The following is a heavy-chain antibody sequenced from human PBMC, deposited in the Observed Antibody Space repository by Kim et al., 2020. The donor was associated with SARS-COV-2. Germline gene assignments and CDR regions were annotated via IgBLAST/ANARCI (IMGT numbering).Heavy chain of an antibody. CDR2: MNPNSGNT. Sequence: ASVKVSCKASGYTFTSYDINWVRQATGQGLEWMGWMNPNSGNTGYAQKFQGRVTMTRNTSISTAYMELSSLRSEDTAVYYCARRRSVWKVVTVFGVVTTYYYFMDVWGKRTAVTVSS. CDR1: GYTFTSYD. J-gene: IGHJ6*03. CDR3: ARRRSVWKVVTVFGVVTTYYYFMDV. D-gene: IGHD3-3*01. V-gene: IGHV1-8*01.